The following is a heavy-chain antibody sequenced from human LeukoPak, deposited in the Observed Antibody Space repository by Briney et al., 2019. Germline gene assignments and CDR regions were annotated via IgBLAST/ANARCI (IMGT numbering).Heavy chain of an antibody. J-gene: IGHJ6*02. D-gene: IGHD3-10*01. CDR2: INPNSGGT. Sequence: GASVKVSCKASGYTFTGYYMHWVRQAPGQGLEWMGWINPNSGGTNYAQKFQGRVTMTRDTSISTAYMELSRLRSDDTAVYYCARDGAPLWFGESYYGTDVWGQGTTVTVSS. CDR1: GYTFTGYY. CDR3: ARDGAPLWFGESYYGTDV. V-gene: IGHV1-2*02.